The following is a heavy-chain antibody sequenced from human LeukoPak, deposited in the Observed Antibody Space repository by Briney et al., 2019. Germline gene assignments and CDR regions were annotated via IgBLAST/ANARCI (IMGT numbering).Heavy chain of an antibody. CDR3: ARADYYDSSGYYDNWFDP. V-gene: IGHV1-2*02. J-gene: IGHJ5*02. Sequence: GASVKVSRKASGYTFTGYYMHWVRQAPGQGLEWMGWINPNSGGTNYAQKFRGRVTMTRDTSISTAYMELSRLRSDDTAVYYCARADYYDSSGYYDNWFDPWGQGTLVTVSS. CDR2: INPNSGGT. CDR1: GYTFTGYY. D-gene: IGHD3-22*01.